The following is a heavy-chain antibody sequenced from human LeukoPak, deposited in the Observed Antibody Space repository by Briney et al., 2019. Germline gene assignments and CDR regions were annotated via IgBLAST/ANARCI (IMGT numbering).Heavy chain of an antibody. J-gene: IGHJ3*02. V-gene: IGHV4-39*07. CDR3: ARGERVDTATHAFDI. CDR2: IYYSGST. CDR1: GGSISSSSYY. Sequence: SETLSLTCTVSGGSISSSSYYWGWIRQPPGKGLEWIGSIYYSGSTYYNPSLKSRVTISVDTSKNQFSLKLSSVTAADTAVYYCARGERVDTATHAFDIWGQGTMVTVSS. D-gene: IGHD5-18*01.